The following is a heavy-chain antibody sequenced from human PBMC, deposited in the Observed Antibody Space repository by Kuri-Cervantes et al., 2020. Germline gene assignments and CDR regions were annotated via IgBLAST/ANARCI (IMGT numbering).Heavy chain of an antibody. V-gene: IGHV3-23*01. CDR3: AREYYYDSSGYLKPGAFDI. CDR1: GFTFSNYA. J-gene: IGHJ3*02. Sequence: GESLKISCAASGFTFSNYAMSWVRQAPGKGLEWVSGISASGASKYYADSVKGRFTISRDNSKNTLYLQMNSLRAEDTAVYYCAREYYYDSSGYLKPGAFDIWGQGTMVTVSS. D-gene: IGHD3-22*01. CDR2: ISASGASK.